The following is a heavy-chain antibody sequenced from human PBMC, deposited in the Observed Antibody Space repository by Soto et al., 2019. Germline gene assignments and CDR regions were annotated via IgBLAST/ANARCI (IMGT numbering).Heavy chain of an antibody. D-gene: IGHD6-13*01. CDR3: ASIAAPGTTHFDF. Sequence: PSETLSLTCTVSGGSLGSRSDYWGWIRQSPGKGLEWIGNIYYSGNTFYNPSLKSRVTISVDTSKNQFYLHLSSVTAADTAIFYCASIAAPGTTHFDFWGQGTLVTVSS. V-gene: IGHV4-39*01. J-gene: IGHJ4*02. CDR1: GGSLGSRSDY. CDR2: IYYSGNT.